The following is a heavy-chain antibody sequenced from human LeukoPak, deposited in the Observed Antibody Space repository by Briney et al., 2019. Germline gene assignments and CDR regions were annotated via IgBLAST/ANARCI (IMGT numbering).Heavy chain of an antibody. CDR3: ARSGGDSLDY. D-gene: IGHD2-21*02. CDR1: GFTFSSYG. Sequence: GGSLRLSCAASGFTFSSYGMHWVRQAPGKGLEWVAVIWYDGSKEYYADSVKGRFTISRDNSKNTLYPQMNSLGAEDTAVYYCARSGGDSLDYWGQGTLVTVSS. V-gene: IGHV3-33*01. CDR2: IWYDGSKE. J-gene: IGHJ4*02.